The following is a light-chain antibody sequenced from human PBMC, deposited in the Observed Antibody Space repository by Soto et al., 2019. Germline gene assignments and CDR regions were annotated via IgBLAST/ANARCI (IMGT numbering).Light chain of an antibody. J-gene: IGKJ1*01. CDR1: QSVSSSY. Sequence: EIVLSHSPDTLSLSPWEIATLSCRASQSVSSSYLAWYQQKPGQAPRLLIYGASSRATGIPDRFSGSGSGTDFTLTISRLEPEDFAVYYCQQYGSSPTTLGQGTKVDIK. V-gene: IGKV3-20*01. CDR2: GAS. CDR3: QQYGSSPTT.